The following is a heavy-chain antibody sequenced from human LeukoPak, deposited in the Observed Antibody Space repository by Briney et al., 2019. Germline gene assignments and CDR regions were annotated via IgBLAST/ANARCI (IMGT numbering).Heavy chain of an antibody. V-gene: IGHV4-59*11. CDR1: GGTLSSHY. J-gene: IGHJ4*02. Sequence: SETLSLTCSVSGGTLSSHYWSWIRQPPGKGLELIGHIHDTGSTFYNPSLRGRVTISLDTSNNQFSLKLTSMTAADTAVYYCARFSSGCSTSSCYLTYWGQGTLVTVS. D-gene: IGHD2-2*01. CDR3: ARFSSGCSTSSCYLTY. CDR2: IHDTGST.